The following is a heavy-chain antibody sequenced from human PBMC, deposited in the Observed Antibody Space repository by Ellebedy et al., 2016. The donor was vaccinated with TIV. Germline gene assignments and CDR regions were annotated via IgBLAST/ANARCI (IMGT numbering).Heavy chain of an antibody. D-gene: IGHD4-23*01. Sequence: GESLKISCAASGFTFIYYSMNWVRQAPGKGLELISYFSSDSSKIVYADSVKGRFTVSRDNARNSLFLQMNSLRVEDTAVYYCAGKAPQFQFDYWGQGTLVTVSS. V-gene: IGHV3-48*04. CDR3: AGKAPQFQFDY. J-gene: IGHJ4*02. CDR2: FSSDSSKI. CDR1: GFTFIYYS.